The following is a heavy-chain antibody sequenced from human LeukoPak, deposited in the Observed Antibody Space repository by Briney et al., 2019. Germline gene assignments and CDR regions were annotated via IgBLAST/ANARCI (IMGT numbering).Heavy chain of an antibody. J-gene: IGHJ5*02. CDR2: INHSGST. CDR3: ARRGKSSSWYYTFNWFDP. Sequence: SETLSLTCTVSGGSISSYYWSWIRQPPGKGLEWIGEINHSGSTNYNPSLKSRVTISVDTSKNQFSLKLSSVTAADTAVYYCARRGKSSSWYYTFNWFDPWGQGTLVTVSS. CDR1: GGSISSYY. D-gene: IGHD6-13*01. V-gene: IGHV4-34*01.